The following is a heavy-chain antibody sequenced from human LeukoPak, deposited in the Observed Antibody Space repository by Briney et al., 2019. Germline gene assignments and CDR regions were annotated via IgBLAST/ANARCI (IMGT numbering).Heavy chain of an antibody. CDR1: GVAFNTYW. V-gene: IGHV3-7*04. CDR3: ARERPFDY. D-gene: IGHD1-1*01. J-gene: IGHJ4*02. Sequence: GGSLRLSCTASGVAFNTYWMSWVRQAPGKGLEWVANIKQDGSEKYYVDSVTGRFTISRDNAKNSLYLQMNSLRAEDTAVYYCARERPFDYWGQGTLVTVSS. CDR2: IKQDGSEK.